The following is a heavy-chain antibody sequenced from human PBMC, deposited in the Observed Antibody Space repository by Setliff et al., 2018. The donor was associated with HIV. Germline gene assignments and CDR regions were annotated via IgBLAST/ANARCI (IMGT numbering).Heavy chain of an antibody. V-gene: IGHV7-4-1*02. J-gene: IGHJ4*02. CDR2: INTNTGNP. CDR3: TRGHYDLLTGDPPFDY. CDR1: GYTFINYD. D-gene: IGHD3-9*01. Sequence: GASVKVSCKASGYTFINYDLNWVRQAPGQRLEWMGWINTNTGNPMYAQGFTDRFVFSLDFSVSSADLHITSLKTDDTAVYYCTRGHYDLLTGDPPFDYWGQGTLVTVSS.